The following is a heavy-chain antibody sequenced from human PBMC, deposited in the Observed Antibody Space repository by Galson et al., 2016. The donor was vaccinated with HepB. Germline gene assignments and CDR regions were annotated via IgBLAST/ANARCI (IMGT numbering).Heavy chain of an antibody. D-gene: IGHD2-2*01. V-gene: IGHV1-18*01. CDR2: ISPYNGHT. Sequence: SVKVSCKASGYSFIAYGISWVRQAPGQGLEWMGWISPYNGHTNYAEKVQGRVTMTTDRSTSTAYMELRGLRSDDTAVYYCARDSDCSSTSCVGDYFDYWGQGTLVTVSA. CDR1: GYSFIAYG. J-gene: IGHJ4*02. CDR3: ARDSDCSSTSCVGDYFDY.